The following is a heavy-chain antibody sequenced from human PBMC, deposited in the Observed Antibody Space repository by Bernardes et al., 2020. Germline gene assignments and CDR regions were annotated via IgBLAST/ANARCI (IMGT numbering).Heavy chain of an antibody. D-gene: IGHD2-2*01. J-gene: IGHJ6*03. CDR3: AKGVVPAAISMVSYYYYYMDV. Sequence: GSLRLPCAASGFTFSSYAISWVRQAPGKGLEWVSAISGSGGSTYYADSVKGRFTISRDNSKNTLYLQMNSLRAEDTAVYYCAKGVVPAAISMVSYYYYYMDVWGKGTTVTVSS. V-gene: IGHV3-23*01. CDR1: GFTFSSYA. CDR2: ISGSGGST.